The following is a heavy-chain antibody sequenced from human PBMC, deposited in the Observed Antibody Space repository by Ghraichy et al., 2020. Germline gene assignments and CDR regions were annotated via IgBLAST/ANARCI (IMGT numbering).Heavy chain of an antibody. CDR3: ATPFQGAMFDWFGYYYYYGMDV. D-gene: IGHD3-9*01. CDR2: IYYSGST. CDR1: GGSISSSSYY. J-gene: IGHJ6*02. V-gene: IGHV4-39*07. Sequence: SETLSLTCTVSGGSISSSSYYWGWIRQPPGKGLEWIGSIYYSGSTYYNPSLKSRVTISVDTSKNQFSLKLSSVTAADTAVYYCATPFQGAMFDWFGYYYYYGMDVWGQGTTVTVSS.